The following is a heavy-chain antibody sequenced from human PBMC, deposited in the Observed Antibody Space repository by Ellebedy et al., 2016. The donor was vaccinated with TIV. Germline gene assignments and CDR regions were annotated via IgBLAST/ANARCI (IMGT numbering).Heavy chain of an antibody. Sequence: GESLKISCSASGFTFTGQDMSWVRQAPGKGLEWVGRAQHKGNNYDTKYAASVKGRFTTSRDDSRNSMYLQMNSLQTEDTAVYFCARDYWGSYEFWGQGTLVTVSS. CDR3: ARDYWGSYEF. J-gene: IGHJ4*02. D-gene: IGHD3-16*01. CDR1: GFTFTGQD. CDR2: AQHKGNNYDT. V-gene: IGHV3-72*01.